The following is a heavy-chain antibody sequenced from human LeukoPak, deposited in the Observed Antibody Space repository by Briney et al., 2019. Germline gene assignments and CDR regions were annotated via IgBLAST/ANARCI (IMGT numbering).Heavy chain of an antibody. V-gene: IGHV5-51*01. Sequence: PGGSLRLSCKGSGYSFTSYWIGWVRQMPGKGLEWMGIIYPGDSDTRYSPSFQGQVTISADKPISTAYLQWSSLKASDTAMYYCARHRKGYCSGGSCYSNWFDPWGQGTLVTVSS. CDR3: ARHRKGYCSGGSCYSNWFDP. J-gene: IGHJ5*02. D-gene: IGHD2-15*01. CDR1: GYSFTSYW. CDR2: IYPGDSDT.